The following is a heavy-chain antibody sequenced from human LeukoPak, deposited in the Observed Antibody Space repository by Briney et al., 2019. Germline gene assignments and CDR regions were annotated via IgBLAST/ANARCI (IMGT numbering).Heavy chain of an antibody. CDR2: MSPNSGDT. Sequence: ASVTVSCTASGYTFTTHDINWVRQATGQGLEWMGWMSPNSGDTGYAQKFQGRVTMTSDSSISTAFMELSSLRSEDTAIYYCVRTPPNWGFDYWGQGTLVTVSS. J-gene: IGHJ4*02. CDR3: VRTPPNWGFDY. D-gene: IGHD7-27*01. CDR1: GYTFTTHD. V-gene: IGHV1-8*01.